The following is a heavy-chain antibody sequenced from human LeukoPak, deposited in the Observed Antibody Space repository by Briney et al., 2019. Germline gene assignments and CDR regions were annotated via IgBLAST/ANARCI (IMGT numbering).Heavy chain of an antibody. D-gene: IGHD2-15*01. J-gene: IGHJ4*02. V-gene: IGHV5-51*01. Sequence: GESLKISCKGSGYSFTSYWIGWVRQMPGKGLEWMGIIYPGDSDTRYSPSFQGQVTISADKSISTAYPQWSSLKASDTAMYYCARHACNGGSCYSANYWGQGTLVTVSS. CDR1: GYSFTSYW. CDR3: ARHACNGGSCYSANY. CDR2: IYPGDSDT.